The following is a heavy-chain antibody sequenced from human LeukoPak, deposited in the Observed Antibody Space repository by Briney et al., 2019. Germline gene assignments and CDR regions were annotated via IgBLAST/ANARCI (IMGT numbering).Heavy chain of an antibody. CDR1: GFTFSSYW. J-gene: IGHJ3*02. CDR3: VSHVYGGSPFDI. CDR2: IKQDGSEK. D-gene: IGHD4-23*01. V-gene: IGHV3-7*05. Sequence: PGGSLRLSCAASGFTFSSYWMSWVLQAPGKGLEWVANIKQDGSEKYYVDSVKGRFTISRDNAKYSLYRQMNSLRAEDTAVYHCVSHVYGGSPFDIWGQGTMVTVSS.